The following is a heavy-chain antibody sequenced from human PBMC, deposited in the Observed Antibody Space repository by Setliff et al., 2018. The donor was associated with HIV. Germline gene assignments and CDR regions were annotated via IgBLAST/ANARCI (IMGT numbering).Heavy chain of an antibody. CDR1: GNMFTNNW. D-gene: IGHD3-3*01. CDR2: IYPADSDT. CDR3: ARAVREKVFRFLEWPAYYDS. Sequence: PGESLKISCQGLGNMFTNNWIAWVRQMPGKGLELMGIIYPADSDTTYNPSFQGQVTISADKSISTAYLQWSTLKASDTAMYYCARAVREKVFRFLEWPAYYDSWGQGTLVTVSS. V-gene: IGHV5-51*01. J-gene: IGHJ4*02.